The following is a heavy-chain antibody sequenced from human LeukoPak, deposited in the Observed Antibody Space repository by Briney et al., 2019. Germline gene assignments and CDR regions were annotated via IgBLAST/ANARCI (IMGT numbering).Heavy chain of an antibody. Sequence: PSETLSLTCAVYGGSFSDYFWSWIRQPPGKGLEWIGEISHSGSTTYNPSLRSRVTISGDTSKKQFSLKLSSVTAADTAVYYCVTYYYGSSAPKRNYWGQGILVTVSS. D-gene: IGHD3-22*01. CDR1: GGSFSDYF. CDR2: ISHSGST. V-gene: IGHV4-34*01. CDR3: VTYYYGSSAPKRNY. J-gene: IGHJ4*02.